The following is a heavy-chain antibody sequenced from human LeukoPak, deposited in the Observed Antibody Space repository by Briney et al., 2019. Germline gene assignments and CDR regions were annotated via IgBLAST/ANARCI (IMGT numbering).Heavy chain of an antibody. Sequence: MAGGSLRLSCAASGFTFSSQSMNWVRHAPGKGLESVSSISSSSNYIYYADSLKGRFTISRDNAKNSLSLQMNSLRAEDTAVYYCAREGLYGSGSYYRAFDVWGQGTMVTVSS. CDR1: GFTFSSQS. CDR2: ISSSSNYI. CDR3: AREGLYGSGSYYRAFDV. D-gene: IGHD3-10*01. J-gene: IGHJ3*01. V-gene: IGHV3-21*01.